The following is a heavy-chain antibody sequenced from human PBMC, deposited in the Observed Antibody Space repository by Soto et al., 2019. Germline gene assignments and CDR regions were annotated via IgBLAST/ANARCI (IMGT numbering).Heavy chain of an antibody. Sequence: QVQLQESGPGLVKPSQTLSLTCTVSGGSISSGDYYWSWIRQPPGKGLEWIGYIYYSGSTYYNPSLASRVAISVDTSKNQFFLKLSSVTAADTAVYYCARVGGFGATTIDYWGQGTLVTVSS. CDR2: IYYSGST. J-gene: IGHJ4*02. CDR3: ARVGGFGATTIDY. CDR1: GGSISSGDYY. V-gene: IGHV4-30-4*01. D-gene: IGHD3-10*01.